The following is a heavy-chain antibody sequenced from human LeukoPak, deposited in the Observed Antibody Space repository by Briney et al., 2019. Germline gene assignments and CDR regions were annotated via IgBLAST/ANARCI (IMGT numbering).Heavy chain of an antibody. CDR3: ATHYYDSSGYYYDHAFDI. D-gene: IGHD3-22*01. V-gene: IGHV3-21*04. CDR2: ISTSSTYI. CDR1: GFTFSYYA. J-gene: IGHJ3*02. Sequence: GGSLGLSCTASGFTFSYYAMNWVRQAPGKGLEWFSSISTSSTYIYYADSLKGRFTISRDNSKNTLYLQMYNLRAEDTAVYYCATHYYDSSGYYYDHAFDIWGQGTMVTVSS.